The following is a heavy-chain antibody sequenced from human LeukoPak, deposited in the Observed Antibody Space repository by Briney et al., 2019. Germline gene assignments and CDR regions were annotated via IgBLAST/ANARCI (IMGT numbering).Heavy chain of an antibody. J-gene: IGHJ4*02. CDR2: ISYDGSNK. D-gene: IGHD6-6*01. Sequence: GGSLRLSCAASGFTFSSYSMTWVRQAPGKGLEWVAFISYDGSNKYYADSVKGRFTISRDNSKNTLYLQMNSLRAEDTAVYYCARERWYSSSLDYWGQGALVTVSS. CDR3: ARERWYSSSLDY. V-gene: IGHV3-30*03. CDR1: GFTFSSYS.